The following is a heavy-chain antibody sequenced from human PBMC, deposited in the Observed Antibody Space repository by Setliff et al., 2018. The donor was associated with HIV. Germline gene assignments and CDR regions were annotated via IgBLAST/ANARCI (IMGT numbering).Heavy chain of an antibody. CDR1: GFTFSRYW. Sequence: GGSLRLSCAASGFTFSRYWMTGVRQAPGKGLEWVANIKQDGSEMFLVDSVRGRFSISRDNARNSLYLQMNSLKADDTAVYYCARVVSPESSNYYYYYMDVWGKGTTVTVSS. CDR3: ARVVSPESSNYYYYYMDV. CDR2: IKQDGSEM. J-gene: IGHJ6*03. V-gene: IGHV3-7*01. D-gene: IGHD3-16*02.